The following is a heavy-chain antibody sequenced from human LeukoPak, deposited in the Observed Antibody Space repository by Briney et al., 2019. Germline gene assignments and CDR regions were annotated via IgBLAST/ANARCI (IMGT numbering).Heavy chain of an antibody. CDR2: INHDATEK. J-gene: IGHJ4*02. CDR1: GFSFDSYW. D-gene: IGHD6-13*01. CDR3: ARVRSAAPGPLDY. V-gene: IGHV3-7*01. Sequence: GGSLRLSCVASGFSFDSYWMNWVRQAPGRGLEWVANINHDATEKYYVDSVKGRFTISRDNAKKSLYLQMNRLRADDTAVYHCARVRSAAPGPLDYWGQGTLVTVSS.